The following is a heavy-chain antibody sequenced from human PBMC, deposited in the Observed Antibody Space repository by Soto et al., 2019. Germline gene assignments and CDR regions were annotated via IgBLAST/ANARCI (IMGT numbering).Heavy chain of an antibody. J-gene: IGHJ4*02. CDR1: GGSINNYY. CDR3: ARDPGYDTSGFYYLDS. Sequence: IISGGSINNYYWSWIRQPPGKGLEWIGYIYFSGSTNYNPSLKSRVTISIDTSKNQVSLMLSSVTAADTAVYYCARDPGYDTSGFYYLDSWGQGTLVTVSS. CDR2: IYFSGST. V-gene: IGHV4-59*01. D-gene: IGHD3-22*01.